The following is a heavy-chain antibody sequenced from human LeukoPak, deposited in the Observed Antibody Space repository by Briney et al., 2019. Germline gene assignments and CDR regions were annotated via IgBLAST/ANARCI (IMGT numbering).Heavy chain of an antibody. Sequence: SETLSLTCTASGASITSSGYYWGWIRQPAGKGLEWIGRIYTSGSTNYNPSLKSRVTMSVDTSKNQFSLKLSSVTAADTAVYYCARERGYCSSTSCYDGKSGDNWFDPWGQGTLVTVSS. CDR1: GASITSSGYY. CDR2: IYTSGST. CDR3: ARERGYCSSTSCYDGKSGDNWFDP. V-gene: IGHV4-61*02. D-gene: IGHD2-2*01. J-gene: IGHJ5*02.